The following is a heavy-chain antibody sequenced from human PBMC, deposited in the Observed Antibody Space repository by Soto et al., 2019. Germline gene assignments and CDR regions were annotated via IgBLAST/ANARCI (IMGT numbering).Heavy chain of an antibody. V-gene: IGHV4-39*01. D-gene: IGHD6-19*01. CDR3: ARQAVHRSGFTDY. CDR1: GGAISSSSYY. CDR2: IYSSGST. Sequence: QLQLQESGPGLVKPSETLSLTCTVSGGAISSSSYYWGWIRQPPGKGLEWIGSIYSSGSTYYNPSLKSRVTISVDTSKNQFSLKLRSVTAADTAVYYCARQAVHRSGFTDYWGQGTLVTVSS. J-gene: IGHJ4*02.